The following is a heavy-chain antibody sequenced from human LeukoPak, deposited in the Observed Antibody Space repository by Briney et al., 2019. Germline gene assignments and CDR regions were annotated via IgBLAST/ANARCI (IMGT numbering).Heavy chain of an antibody. CDR3: ARAYDSSGENWFDP. Sequence: ASVKVSCKASGGTFSSYAISWVRQAPGQGLEWMGGIIPIFGTANYAQKFQGRVTITADKSTSTAYMELSSLRSQDTAVYYCARAYDSSGENWFDPWGQGTLVTVSS. J-gene: IGHJ5*02. D-gene: IGHD3-22*01. CDR1: GGTFSSYA. V-gene: IGHV1-69*06. CDR2: IIPIFGTA.